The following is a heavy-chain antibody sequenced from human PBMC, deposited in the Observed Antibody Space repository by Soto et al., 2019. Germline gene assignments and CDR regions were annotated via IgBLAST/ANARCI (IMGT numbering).Heavy chain of an antibody. V-gene: IGHV2-5*02. D-gene: IGHD1-20*01. Sequence: QITLKESGPTLVKPTQTLTLTCTFSGFSLSSSGMCVGWIRQPPGKALEWLALIYWDDDKHYSPSLKSRLTITRDTSKIQVVLTMTDMHPVDTATYYCAHKEPLTGTTRNWGQGTLVTVSS. J-gene: IGHJ1*01. CDR3: AHKEPLTGTTRN. CDR2: IYWDDDK. CDR1: GFSLSSSGMC.